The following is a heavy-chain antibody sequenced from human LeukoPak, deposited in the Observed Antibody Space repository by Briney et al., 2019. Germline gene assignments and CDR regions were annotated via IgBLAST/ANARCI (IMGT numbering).Heavy chain of an antibody. V-gene: IGHV4-39*01. Sequence: SETLSLTCTVSGGSISSSSYYWGWIRQPPGKGLEWIGSIYYSGSTYYNPSLKSRVTISVDTSKNQFSLKLSSVTAADTAVYYCARLSITLDSDAFDIWGQGIMGTVSS. CDR3: ARLSITLDSDAFDI. J-gene: IGHJ3*02. D-gene: IGHD3-10*01. CDR1: GGSISSSSYY. CDR2: IYYSGST.